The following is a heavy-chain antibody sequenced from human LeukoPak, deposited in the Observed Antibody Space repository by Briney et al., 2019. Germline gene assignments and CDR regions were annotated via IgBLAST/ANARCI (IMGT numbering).Heavy chain of an antibody. D-gene: IGHD5-18*01. Sequence: SETLSLTCTVSGGSISSGSYYWSWIRQPAGKGLEWIGRIYTSGSTNYNPSLKSRVTISVDTSKNQFSLKLSSVTAADTAVYYCARDRGGYTYSHDYWGQGTLVTVSS. CDR2: IYTSGST. CDR3: ARDRGGYTYSHDY. V-gene: IGHV4-61*02. J-gene: IGHJ4*02. CDR1: GGSISSGSYY.